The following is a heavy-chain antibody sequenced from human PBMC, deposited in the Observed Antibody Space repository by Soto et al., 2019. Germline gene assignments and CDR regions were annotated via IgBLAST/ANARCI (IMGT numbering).Heavy chain of an antibody. CDR3: ARSYGSGSYNAFDI. V-gene: IGHV4-34*01. Sequence: SETLSLTCAVYGGSFSGYYWSWIRQPLGKGLEWIGEINHSGSTNYNPSLKSRVTISVDTSKNQFSLKLSSVTAADTAVYYCARSYGSGSYNAFDIWGQGTMVTVSS. J-gene: IGHJ3*02. CDR2: INHSGST. D-gene: IGHD3-10*01. CDR1: GGSFSGYY.